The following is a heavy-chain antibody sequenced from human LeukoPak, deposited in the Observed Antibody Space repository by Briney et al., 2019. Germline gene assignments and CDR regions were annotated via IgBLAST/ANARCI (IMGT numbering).Heavy chain of an antibody. D-gene: IGHD3-22*01. V-gene: IGHV1-69*04. CDR2: IIPIFGIA. CDR1: GGTFSSYA. J-gene: IGHJ1*01. Sequence: ASVKVSCKASGGTFSSYAISWVRQAPGQGLEWMGRIIPIFGIANYAQKFQGRVTITADKSTSTAYMELSSPRSEDTAVYYCASCNYDSSGYYYFQHWGQGTLVTVSS. CDR3: ASCNYDSSGYYYFQH.